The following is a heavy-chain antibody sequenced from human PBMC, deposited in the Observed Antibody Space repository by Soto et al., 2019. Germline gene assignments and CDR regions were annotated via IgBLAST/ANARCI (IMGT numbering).Heavy chain of an antibody. CDR3: AELDL. CDR1: GFTFSSYG. CDR2: ISYDGSNK. V-gene: IGHV3-30*03. J-gene: IGHJ2*01. Sequence: QVQLVESGGGVVQPGRSLRLSCAASGFTFSSYGMHWVRQAPGKGLEWVAVISYDGSNKYYADSVKGRFTISRDNSKNTLYLQMNSLRAEDTAVYYCAELDLWGRGTLVTVSS.